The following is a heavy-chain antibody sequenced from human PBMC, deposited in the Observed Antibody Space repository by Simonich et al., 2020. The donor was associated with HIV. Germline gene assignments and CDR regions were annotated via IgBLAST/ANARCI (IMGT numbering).Heavy chain of an antibody. J-gene: IGHJ5*02. V-gene: IGHV7-4-1*02. CDR2: INPNPGNP. D-gene: IGHD1-7*01. Sequence: QVQLVQSGSELKKPGASVKVSCKASGYTFTTYAMNWVRQAPGQGLEGMGCINPNPGNPTYAQGFTGRFVFSLDTSVSTTYLQISSLKAEDTAVYYCARVAGVRPGTNWFDPWGQGTLVTVSS. CDR1: GYTFTTYA. CDR3: ARVAGVRPGTNWFDP.